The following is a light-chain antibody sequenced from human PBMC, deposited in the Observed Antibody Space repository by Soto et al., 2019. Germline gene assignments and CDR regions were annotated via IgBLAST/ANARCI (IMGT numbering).Light chain of an antibody. V-gene: IGKV1-17*01. J-gene: IGKJ1*01. Sequence: SLSASVGDRVTITCRRSQGIRNDLGWYQQQPATAPKRLIYAASSLQGGVPSRICGGRSGTAVTLTIISLQPEDVLPYYCLHQDILPLPFCQGAKV. CDR3: LHQDILPLP. CDR2: AAS. CDR1: QGIRND.